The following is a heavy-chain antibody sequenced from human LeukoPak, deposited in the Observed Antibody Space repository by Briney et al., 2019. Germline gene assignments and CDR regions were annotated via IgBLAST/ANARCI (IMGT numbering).Heavy chain of an antibody. CDR3: ARVGLDAFDI. J-gene: IGHJ3*02. Sequence: PSETLSLTCAVSGGSISSGGYSWSWIRQPPGKGLEWIGYIYHSGSTYYNPSLKSRVTISVDRSKNQFSLNLSSVTAADTAVYYCARVGLDAFDIWGQGTMVTVSS. D-gene: IGHD3-16*01. V-gene: IGHV4-30-2*01. CDR1: GGSISSGGYS. CDR2: IYHSGST.